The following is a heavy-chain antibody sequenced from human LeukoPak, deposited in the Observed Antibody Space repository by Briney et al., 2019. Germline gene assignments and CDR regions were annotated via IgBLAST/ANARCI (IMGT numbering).Heavy chain of an antibody. V-gene: IGHV4-61*01. D-gene: IGHD5-18*01. J-gene: IGHJ3*02. Sequence: PSETLSLTCAVSGGSVSSGSYYWNWIRQPPGKGLEWIGYIYYSGSTNYNPSLKSRVTISVDTSKKRFSLKLNSVTAADTAVYYCATFTAYDAFDIWGHGTVVTVSS. CDR1: GGSVSSGSYY. CDR3: ATFTAYDAFDI. CDR2: IYYSGST.